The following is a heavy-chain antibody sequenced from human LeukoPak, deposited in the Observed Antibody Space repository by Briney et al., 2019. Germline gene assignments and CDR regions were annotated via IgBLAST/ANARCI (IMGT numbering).Heavy chain of an antibody. CDR1: GGSISSYY. D-gene: IGHD5-18*01. Sequence: SETLSLTCIVSGGSISSYYWSWIRQPPGKGLEWIGYIYYSGSTNYNPSLKSRVTISVDTSKNQFSLKLSSVTAADTAVYYCARGDDGYGPYFDYWGQGTLVTVSS. J-gene: IGHJ4*02. CDR3: ARGDDGYGPYFDY. CDR2: IYYSGST. V-gene: IGHV4-59*01.